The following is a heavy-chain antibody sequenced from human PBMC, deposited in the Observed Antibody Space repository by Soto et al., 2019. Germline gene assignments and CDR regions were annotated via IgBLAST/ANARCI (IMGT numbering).Heavy chain of an antibody. CDR2: IYYSGST. V-gene: IGHV4-59*01. J-gene: IGHJ4*02. Sequence: SETLSLTCTVSGGSISSYYWSWIRQPPGKGLEWSGYIYYSGSTNYNPSLKSRVTISVDTSKNQFSLKLSSVTAADTAVYYCARGRKYGSGRPHYFDYWGQGTLVTVSS. CDR3: ARGRKYGSGRPHYFDY. CDR1: GGSISSYY. D-gene: IGHD3-10*01.